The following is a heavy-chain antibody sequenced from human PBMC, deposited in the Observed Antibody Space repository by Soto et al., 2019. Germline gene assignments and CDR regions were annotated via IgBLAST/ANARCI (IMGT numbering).Heavy chain of an antibody. D-gene: IGHD2-15*01. J-gene: IGHJ4*02. CDR1: GGTFSSYA. CDR3: ARDPDPPPRRVGYFDY. CDR2: IIPIFGTA. Sequence: ASVKVSCKASGGTFSSYAISWVRQAPGQGLEWMGGIIPIFGTANYAQKFQGRVTITADESTSTAYMELSSLRSEDTAVYYCARDPDPPPRRVGYFDYWGQGTLVTVSS. V-gene: IGHV1-69*13.